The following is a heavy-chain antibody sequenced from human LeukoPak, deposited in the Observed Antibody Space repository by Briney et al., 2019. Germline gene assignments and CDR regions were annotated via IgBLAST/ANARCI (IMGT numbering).Heavy chain of an antibody. J-gene: IGHJ4*02. CDR3: ARRDISSGWSFDY. V-gene: IGHV4-4*07. D-gene: IGHD6-19*01. Sequence: PSETLSLTCTVSGGSISNYHWSWIRQPAGKGLEVIGQIHTSGSTNYNPPLKSRVTMSIDTTEDQVSLTIRSVTAADTAFHYCARRDISSGWSFDYWGQGTLVTVSS. CDR2: IHTSGST. CDR1: GGSISNYH.